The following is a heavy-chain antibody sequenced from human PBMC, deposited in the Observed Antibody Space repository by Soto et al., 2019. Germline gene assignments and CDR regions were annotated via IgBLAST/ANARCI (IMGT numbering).Heavy chain of an antibody. J-gene: IGHJ6*02. CDR1: GYTFTGYY. D-gene: IGHD6-13*01. CDR2: INPNSGGT. CDR3: ARAASSSSYYYYYYGMDV. V-gene: IGHV1-2*04. Sequence: QVQLVQSGAEVTKPGASVKVSCKASGYTFTGYYMHWVRQAPGQGLEWMGWINPNSGGTNYAQKFQGWVTMTRDTSISTAYMELSRLRSDDTAVYYCARAASSSSYYYYYYGMDVWGQGTTVTVSS.